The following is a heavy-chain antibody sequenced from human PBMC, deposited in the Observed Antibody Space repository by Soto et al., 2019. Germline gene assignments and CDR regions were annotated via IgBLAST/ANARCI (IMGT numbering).Heavy chain of an antibody. CDR1: GGSFSGYY. D-gene: IGHD4-17*01. CDR3: ARDLSGDFDY. Sequence: PSETLSLTCAVYGGSFSGYYWSWVRQPPGKGLEWIGEIYHSGSTNYNPSLKSRVTISVDKSKNQFSLKLSSVTAADTAVYYCARDLSGDFDYWGQGTLVTVSS. CDR2: IYHSGST. V-gene: IGHV4-34*01. J-gene: IGHJ4*02.